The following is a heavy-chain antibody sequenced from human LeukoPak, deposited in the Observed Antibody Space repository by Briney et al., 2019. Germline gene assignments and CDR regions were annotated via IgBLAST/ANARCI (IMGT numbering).Heavy chain of an antibody. CDR1: GGSISSGDYY. D-gene: IGHD2-2*01. Sequence: SETLSLTCTVSGGSISSGDYYWSWIRQPPGKGLEWIGYIYYSGSTYYNPSLKSRVTISVDTSKNRFSLKLSSVTAADTAVYYCARDSYCSSTSCPNQGFDYWGQGTLVTVSS. J-gene: IGHJ4*02. CDR3: ARDSYCSSTSCPNQGFDY. CDR2: IYYSGST. V-gene: IGHV4-30-4*02.